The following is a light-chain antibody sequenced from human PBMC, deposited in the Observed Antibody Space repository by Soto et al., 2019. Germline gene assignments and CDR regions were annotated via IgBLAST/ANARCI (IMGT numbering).Light chain of an antibody. J-gene: IGKJ1*01. Sequence: IVLTQSPVTLSVSPGERVTLSCRASQSIGSKLAWYQHKPGQAPRLLIYGASTRATGIPARFSGSGSGTDFTLTISSLQSGDFAVYYCQQYNNWPPAWTFGQGTKVDNK. V-gene: IGKV3-15*01. CDR1: QSIGSK. CDR2: GAS. CDR3: QQYNNWPPAWT.